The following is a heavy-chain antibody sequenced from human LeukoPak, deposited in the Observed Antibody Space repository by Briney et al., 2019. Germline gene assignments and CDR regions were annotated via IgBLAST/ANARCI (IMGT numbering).Heavy chain of an antibody. CDR3: AKDYFYDPSNYNYATFDY. J-gene: IGHJ4*02. V-gene: IGHV4-59*01. CDR2: IYYSGST. CDR1: GGSISSYY. Sequence: SETLSLTCTVSGGSISSYYWSWIRQPPGKGLEWIGYIYYSGSTNYNPSLKSRVTISVDTSKNQFSLKLSSVTAADTAVYYCAKDYFYDPSNYNYATFDYWGQGTLVTVSS. D-gene: IGHD3-22*01.